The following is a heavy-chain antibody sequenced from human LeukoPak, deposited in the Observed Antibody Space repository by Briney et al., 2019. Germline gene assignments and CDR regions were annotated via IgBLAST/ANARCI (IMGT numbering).Heavy chain of an antibody. D-gene: IGHD3-3*01. CDR3: ARGDQYYDFWSGYSPRNWFDP. J-gene: IGHJ5*02. CDR1: GYTFTSYD. CDR2: MNPNSGNT. Sequence: ASVKVSCKASGYTFTSYDINWVRQATGQGLEWMGWMNPNSGNTGYAQKFQGRVTMTRNTSISTAYMGLSSLRSEDTAVYYCARGDQYYDFWSGYSPRNWFDPWGQGTLVTVSS. V-gene: IGHV1-8*01.